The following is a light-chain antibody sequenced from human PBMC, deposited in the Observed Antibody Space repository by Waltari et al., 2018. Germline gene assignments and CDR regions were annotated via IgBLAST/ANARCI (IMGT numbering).Light chain of an antibody. CDR2: DAS. Sequence: EIVLTQSTVTLSLSPGERATLSCRASQSISTYLAWYQQKPGQAPRLLISDASNRATGIPARLSGSGSGTDFTLTISSLESEDFAVYYCQQRNSWPRTFGRGTKVEIK. J-gene: IGKJ4*02. CDR1: QSISTY. V-gene: IGKV3-11*01. CDR3: QQRNSWPRT.